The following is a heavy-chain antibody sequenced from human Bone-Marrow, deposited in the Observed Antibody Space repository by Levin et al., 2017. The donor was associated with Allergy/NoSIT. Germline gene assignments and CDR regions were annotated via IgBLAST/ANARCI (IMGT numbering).Heavy chain of an antibody. J-gene: IGHJ4*02. Sequence: GESLKISCAASGFTFTSYAMSWVRQAPGKGLEWVSSISGSGTGTYYADSVKGRFTISRDNSKNTLYLQMNSLRAEDTAVYYCAKSKEFFWSGCDYWGQGTLITVSS. CDR1: GFTFTSYA. CDR2: ISGSGTGT. D-gene: IGHD3-3*01. V-gene: IGHV3-23*01. CDR3: AKSKEFFWSGCDY.